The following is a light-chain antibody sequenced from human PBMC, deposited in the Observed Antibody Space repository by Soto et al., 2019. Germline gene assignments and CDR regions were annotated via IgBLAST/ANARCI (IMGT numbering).Light chain of an antibody. V-gene: IGKV3-15*01. CDR1: QSNSSD. Sequence: EILMTQSPATLSVSPGERATLSCRASQSNSSDLAWYQHIPGQGPRLLIYGASTRVTGIPARFSGSGSGTEFTLTINSLQSEDFAVYYCQQYNGGWTFGQGTKVEIK. J-gene: IGKJ1*01. CDR3: QQYNGGWT. CDR2: GAS.